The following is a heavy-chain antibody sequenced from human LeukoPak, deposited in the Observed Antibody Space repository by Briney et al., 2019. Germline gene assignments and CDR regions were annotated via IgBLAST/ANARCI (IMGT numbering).Heavy chain of an antibody. V-gene: IGHV4-39*07. CDR2: INDSGDT. CDR1: GGSISTNSYC. CDR3: ARGGYYYDSSGYYSHAFDI. D-gene: IGHD3-22*01. Sequence: SETLSLTCTVSGGSISTNSYCWGWIRQPPGKGLEWIGEINDSGDTNCNPSLKSRVTISVDTSKNQFSLKLSSVTAADTAVYYCARGGYYYDSSGYYSHAFDIWGQGTMVTVSS. J-gene: IGHJ3*02.